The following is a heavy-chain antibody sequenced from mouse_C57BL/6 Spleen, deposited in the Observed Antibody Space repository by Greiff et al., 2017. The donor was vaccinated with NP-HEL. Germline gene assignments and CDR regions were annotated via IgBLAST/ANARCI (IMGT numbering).Heavy chain of an antibody. CDR1: GYTFTDYY. CDR3: ARWMDYYGSSSAY. Sequence: EVQLQQSGPELVKPGASVKISCKASGYTFTDYYMNWVKQSHGKSLEWIGDINPNNGGTSYNQKFKGKATLTVDKSSSTAYMELRSLTSEDSAVYYCARWMDYYGSSSAYWGQGTLVTVSA. J-gene: IGHJ3*01. CDR2: INPNNGGT. D-gene: IGHD1-1*01. V-gene: IGHV1-26*01.